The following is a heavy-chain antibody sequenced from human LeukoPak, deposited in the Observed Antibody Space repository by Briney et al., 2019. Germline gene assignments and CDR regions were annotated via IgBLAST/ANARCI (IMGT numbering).Heavy chain of an antibody. V-gene: IGHV1-69*13. Sequence: GASVKVSCKASGGTFSSYAISWVRQAPGQGLEWMGGIIPIFGTANYAQKFQGRVTITADESTSTAYMELSSLRSEDTAVYYCARDIGQWLVRREGLLDYWGQGTLVTVSS. CDR2: IIPIFGTA. D-gene: IGHD6-19*01. J-gene: IGHJ4*02. CDR1: GGTFSSYA. CDR3: ARDIGQWLVRREGLLDY.